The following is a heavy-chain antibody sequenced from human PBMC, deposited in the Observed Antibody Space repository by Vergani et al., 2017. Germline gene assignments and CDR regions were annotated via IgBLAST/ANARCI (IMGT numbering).Heavy chain of an antibody. CDR3: ARTRSSGYYGSGSYYGDY. D-gene: IGHD3-10*01. CDR1: GYTFTGYY. J-gene: IGHJ4*02. Sequence: QVQLVQSGAEVKKPGASVKVSCKASGYTFTGYYMHWVRQAPGQGLEWMGWINPNSGGTNYAQKFQGRVTMTRDTSISTAYMELSRLRSDDTAVYYCARTRSSGYYGSGSYYGDYWGQGTLVTVSS. V-gene: IGHV1-2*02. CDR2: INPNSGGT.